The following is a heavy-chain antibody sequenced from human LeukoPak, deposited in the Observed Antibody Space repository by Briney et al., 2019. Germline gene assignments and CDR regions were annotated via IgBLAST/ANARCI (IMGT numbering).Heavy chain of an antibody. V-gene: IGHV4-34*01. D-gene: IGHD2-8*01. J-gene: IGHJ3*02. CDR3: ARGLRDIVLMVYAIPAFDI. CDR1: GGSFSGYY. CDR2: INHSGST. Sequence: PSETPSLTCAVYGGSFSGYYWSWIRQPPGKGLGWIGEINHSGSTNYNPSLKSRVTISVDTSKNQFSLKLSSVTAADTAVYYCARGLRDIVLMVYAIPAFDIWGQGTMVTVSS.